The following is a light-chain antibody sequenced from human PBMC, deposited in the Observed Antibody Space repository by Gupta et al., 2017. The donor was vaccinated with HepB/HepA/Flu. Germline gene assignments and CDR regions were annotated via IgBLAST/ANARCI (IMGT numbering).Light chain of an antibody. CDR1: SSKIGSIS. Sequence: QSVLTQPPSASGTPGQRVTISFSGSSSKIGSISVHWYQHSPGRAPKLLIHSDNLRPSGVPERFSGSRSGTSASLAISGLQAEDEADYYCAAWNDSRNNVLFGGGTKLTVL. J-gene: IGLJ2*01. V-gene: IGLV1-44*01. CDR2: SDN. CDR3: AAWNDSRNNVL.